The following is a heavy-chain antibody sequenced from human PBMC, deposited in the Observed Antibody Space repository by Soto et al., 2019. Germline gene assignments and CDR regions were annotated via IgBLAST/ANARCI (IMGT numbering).Heavy chain of an antibody. D-gene: IGHD2-15*01. V-gene: IGHV4-59*01. Sequence: SETLSLTCXVSGGSISSYYWSWIRQPPGKGLEWIGYIYYSGSTNYNPSLKSRVTMTRDTSISTAYMELSRLRSDDTAVYYCARGGYCSGGSCYDNWFDPWGQGTLVTVSS. J-gene: IGHJ5*02. CDR2: IYYSGST. CDR3: ARGGYCSGGSCYDNWFDP. CDR1: GGSISSYY.